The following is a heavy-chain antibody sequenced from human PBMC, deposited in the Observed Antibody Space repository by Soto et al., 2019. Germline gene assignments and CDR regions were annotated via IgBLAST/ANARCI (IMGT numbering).Heavy chain of an antibody. CDR1: GFTFGDHA. J-gene: IGHJ6*02. D-gene: IGHD3-10*01. V-gene: IGHV3-23*01. CDR3: WKGLLIMVRKVIIPPQHYYGMDV. CDR2: ISGSGGIT. Sequence: GGSLRLSCAASGFTFGDHAMSWVRQAPGKGLEWVSAISGSGGITYYEDSVKGRFTISRDNAKNTLYLQMNSLRAEDTAVYYCWKGLLIMVRKVIIPPQHYYGMDVRGQRTTVTVSS.